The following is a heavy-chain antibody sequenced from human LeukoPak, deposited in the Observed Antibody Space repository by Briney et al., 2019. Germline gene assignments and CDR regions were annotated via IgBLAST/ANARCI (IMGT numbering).Heavy chain of an antibody. V-gene: IGHV1-8*03. J-gene: IGHJ5*02. CDR2: MNPNSGNT. CDR1: GYTFTSYD. D-gene: IGHD3-3*01. CDR3: ARAGGDYDFWSGYYTRDWFDP. Sequence: ASVKVSCKASGYTFTSYDINWVRQATGQGLEWMGWMNPNSGNTGYAQKFQGRVTITRNTSISTAYMELSSLRSEDTAVYYCARAGGDYDFWSGYYTRDWFDPWGQGTLVTVSS.